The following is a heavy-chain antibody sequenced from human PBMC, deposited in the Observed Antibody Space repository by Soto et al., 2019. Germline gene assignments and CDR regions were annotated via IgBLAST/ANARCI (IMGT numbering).Heavy chain of an antibody. CDR1: GFTFRNAW. CDR2: IKSKTDGGTT. J-gene: IGHJ4*02. D-gene: IGHD3-22*01. CDR3: TTGGYYDSSGYYRGSRYFDY. Sequence: PGGSLRLSCSASGFTFRNAWMGWVRQAPGKGLEWVGRIKSKTDGGTTDYAAPVKGRFTISRDDSKNTLYLQMNSLKTEDTAVYYCTTGGYYDSSGYYRGSRYFDYWGQGTLVTVSS. V-gene: IGHV3-15*01.